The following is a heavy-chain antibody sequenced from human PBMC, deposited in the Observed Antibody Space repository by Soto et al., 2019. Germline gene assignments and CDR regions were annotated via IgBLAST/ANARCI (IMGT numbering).Heavy chain of an antibody. CDR3: AKDIGITIFGLVIK. CDR2: IYNSGTT. J-gene: IGHJ4*02. Sequence: SETLSLTCTVTGGTISGYYWSWIRQAPGKGLEWIAYIYNSGTTNYNPSLRSRVTISEDSSKNQISLKLSSVTAADTAVYYCAKDIGITIFGLVIKWGQGTLVTVSS. CDR1: GGTISGYY. D-gene: IGHD3-3*01. V-gene: IGHV4-4*08.